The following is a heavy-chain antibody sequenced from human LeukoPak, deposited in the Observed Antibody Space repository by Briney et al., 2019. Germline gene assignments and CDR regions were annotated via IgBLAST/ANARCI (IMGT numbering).Heavy chain of an antibody. J-gene: IGHJ5*02. CDR3: AKASSYSSSSGWFDP. Sequence: GGSLRLSCAASGFTFSSYAMSWVRQAPGKGLEWVSAISGSGGSTYYADSVKGRFTISRDNSKNTLYLQMNSLRAEDTAVYYCAKASSYSSSSGWFDPWDQGTLVTVSS. D-gene: IGHD6-6*01. V-gene: IGHV3-23*01. CDR2: ISGSGGST. CDR1: GFTFSSYA.